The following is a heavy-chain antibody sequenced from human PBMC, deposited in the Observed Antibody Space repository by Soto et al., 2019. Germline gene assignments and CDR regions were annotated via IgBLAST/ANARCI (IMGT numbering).Heavy chain of an antibody. CDR1: GYTFTNFY. Sequence: ASVKVSCKASGYTFTNFYVHWVRQAPGQRLEWMGWINAGNGNTKYSQKFQGRVTITADESTSTAYMELSSLRSEDTAVYYCARKSRYCSGGSCKYSGGMDVWGQGTTVTVSS. V-gene: IGHV1-3*01. CDR2: INAGNGNT. CDR3: ARKSRYCSGGSCKYSGGMDV. D-gene: IGHD2-15*01. J-gene: IGHJ6*02.